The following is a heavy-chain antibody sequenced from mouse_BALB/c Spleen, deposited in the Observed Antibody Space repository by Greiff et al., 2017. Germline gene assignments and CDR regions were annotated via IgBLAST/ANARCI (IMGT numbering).Heavy chain of an antibody. Sequence: EVKVVESGGGLVKPGGSLKLSCAASGFTFSSYAMSWVRQSPEKRLEWVAEISSGGSYTYYPDTVKGRFTISRDNAKNTLYLQMSSLKSEDTALYYCARRTATGYAMDYWGQGTSVTVSS. J-gene: IGHJ4*01. D-gene: IGHD1-2*01. CDR2: ISSGGSYT. CDR3: ARRTATGYAMDY. V-gene: IGHV5-9-4*01. CDR1: GFTFSSYA.